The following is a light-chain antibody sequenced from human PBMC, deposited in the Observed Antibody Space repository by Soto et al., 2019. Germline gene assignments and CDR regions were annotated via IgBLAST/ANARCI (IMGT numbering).Light chain of an antibody. CDR2: GAS. Sequence: EIVLTQSPGTLSLSPGDRASLSCRASQSVSNSYLAWYQQKPGQAPRLLIYGASIRATGIPDRFSGSGSGTDFTLTISRLEPEDLAVYYCQHYGSSPPFTFGPGTKVDI. V-gene: IGKV3-20*01. J-gene: IGKJ3*01. CDR3: QHYGSSPPFT. CDR1: QSVSNSY.